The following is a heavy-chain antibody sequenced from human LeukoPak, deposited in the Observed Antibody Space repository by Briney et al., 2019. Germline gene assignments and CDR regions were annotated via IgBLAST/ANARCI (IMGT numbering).Heavy chain of an antibody. Sequence: ASVKVSCKASGYTFTSYDINWVRQATGQGLEWMGWMNPNSGNTGCAQKFQGRVTMTRNTSISTAYMELSSLRSEDTAVYYCARGPRYSYGYYGMDVWGQGTTVTVSS. CDR3: ARGPRYSYGYYGMDV. CDR2: MNPNSGNT. D-gene: IGHD5-18*01. V-gene: IGHV1-8*01. J-gene: IGHJ6*02. CDR1: GYTFTSYD.